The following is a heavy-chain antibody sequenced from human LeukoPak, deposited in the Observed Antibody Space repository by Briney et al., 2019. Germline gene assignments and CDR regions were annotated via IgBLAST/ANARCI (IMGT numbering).Heavy chain of an antibody. CDR2: MNPNSGNT. J-gene: IGHJ3*02. V-gene: IGHV1-8*02. CDR1: GYTFTDQY. Sequence: ASVKVSCKASGYTFTDQYLHWVRQATGQGLEWMGWMNPNSGNTGYAQKFQGRVTMTRNTSISTAYMEMSSLRSEDTAVYYCARASGFGWGIAFDIWGQGTMVTVSS. CDR3: ARASGFGWGIAFDI. D-gene: IGHD6-13*01.